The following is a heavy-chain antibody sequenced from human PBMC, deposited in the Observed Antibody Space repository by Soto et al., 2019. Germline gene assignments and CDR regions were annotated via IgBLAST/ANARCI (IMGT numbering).Heavy chain of an antibody. J-gene: IGHJ4*02. V-gene: IGHV3-30-3*01. CDR1: GFTFSSYA. CDR3: ARDPGSYFDY. CDR2: ISDDGSKK. D-gene: IGHD3-10*01. Sequence: QVQLVESGGGVVQPGRSPRLSCAASGFTFSSYAMHWVRQAPGKGLEWVAVISDDGSKKYYADSVKGRFTISRDNTNTTLDLQMKSLRAEDTAVYYCARDPGSYFDYWGQGTLVTVSS.